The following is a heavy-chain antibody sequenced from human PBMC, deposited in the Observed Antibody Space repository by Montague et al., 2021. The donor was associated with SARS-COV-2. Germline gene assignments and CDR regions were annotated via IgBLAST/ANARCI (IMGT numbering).Heavy chain of an antibody. CDR3: ATDPDDYSYYGAFDY. CDR2: TSYDGINK. J-gene: IGHJ4*02. Sequence: SLRLSCAASGFTFSSYAMHWVRQAPGKGLEWVAVTSYDGINKYYADSVKGRFTISRDNSKNTLYLQMNSLRGEDTAVYYCATDPDDYSYYGAFDYWGQGTLVTVSS. CDR1: GFTFSSYA. V-gene: IGHV3-30-3*01. D-gene: IGHD4-11*01.